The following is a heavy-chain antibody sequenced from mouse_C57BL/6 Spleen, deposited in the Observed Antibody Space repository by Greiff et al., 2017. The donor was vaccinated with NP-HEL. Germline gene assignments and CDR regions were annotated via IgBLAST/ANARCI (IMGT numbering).Heavy chain of an antibody. CDR2: ISGGGGNT. J-gene: IGHJ3*01. CDR1: GFTFSSYT. D-gene: IGHD2-3*01. V-gene: IGHV5-9*01. Sequence: DVHLVESGGGLVKPGGSLKLSCAASGFTFSSYTMSWVRQTPEKRLEWVATISGGGGNTYYPDSVKGRFTISRDNAKNTLYLQMSSLRSEDTALYYCARHDDGPGGWFAYWGQGTLVTVSA. CDR3: ARHDDGPGGWFAY.